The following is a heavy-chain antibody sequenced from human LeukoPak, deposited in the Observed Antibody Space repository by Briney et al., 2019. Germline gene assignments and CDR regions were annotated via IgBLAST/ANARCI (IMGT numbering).Heavy chain of an antibody. CDR1: GYTFTGYY. CDR2: INPNSGGK. J-gene: IGHJ6*03. CDR3: ARYCSGGSCSQSNYYYYMDV. V-gene: IGHV1-2*02. Sequence: ASVKVSRKASGYTFTGYYMHWVRQAPGQGLEWMGWINPNSGGKNYAQKFQGRVTMTRDTSISTAYMELSRLRSDDTAVYYCARYCSGGSCSQSNYYYYMDVWGKGTTVTVSS. D-gene: IGHD2-15*01.